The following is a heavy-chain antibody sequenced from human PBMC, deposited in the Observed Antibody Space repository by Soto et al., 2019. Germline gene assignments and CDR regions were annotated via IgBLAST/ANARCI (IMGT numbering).Heavy chain of an antibody. J-gene: IGHJ4*01. CDR1: GYTFTAYY. Sequence: ASVKVSCKXSGYTFTAYYIHWVRQAPGQGLEWMGWINPNGGGTNYARRFQGRVTMTRDTSLSTAYMELTRLRSDDTAIYYCARAHYSSSWYNWGHGTLVTVS. D-gene: IGHD6-13*01. V-gene: IGHV1-2*02. CDR2: INPNGGGT. CDR3: ARAHYSSSWYN.